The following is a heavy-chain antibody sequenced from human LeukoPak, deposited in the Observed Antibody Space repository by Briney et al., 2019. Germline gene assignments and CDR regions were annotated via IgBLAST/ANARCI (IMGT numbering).Heavy chain of an antibody. Sequence: ASVTVSCKASGYTFTTYAMHWVRQAPGQRREWMGWINAGNDYTKYSQKFQGRVTITRDTSASTAYMELSSLRSEDTAVYYCARDVWDNILTGSVFDPWGQGTLVTVSS. CDR2: INAGNDYT. CDR1: GYTFTTYA. V-gene: IGHV1-3*01. CDR3: ARDVWDNILTGSVFDP. J-gene: IGHJ5*02. D-gene: IGHD3-9*01.